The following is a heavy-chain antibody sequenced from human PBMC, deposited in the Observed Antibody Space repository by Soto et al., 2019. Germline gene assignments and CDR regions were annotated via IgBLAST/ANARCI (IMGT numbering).Heavy chain of an antibody. D-gene: IGHD3-22*01. Sequence: QLQLQESGPGLVKPSETLSLTCTVSGGSISSSTYYWGWIRQPPGKGLEWIGSIYYSGSTYYNPSLKSRVTISVDTSKNQFSLNLSSVTAADTAVYYCARQETSSGWENNWFDPWGQGTLVTVSS. CDR1: GGSISSSTYY. J-gene: IGHJ5*02. CDR2: IYYSGST. CDR3: ARQETSSGWENNWFDP. V-gene: IGHV4-39*01.